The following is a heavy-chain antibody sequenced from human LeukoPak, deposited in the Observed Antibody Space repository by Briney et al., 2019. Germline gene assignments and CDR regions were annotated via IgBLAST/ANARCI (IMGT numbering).Heavy chain of an antibody. CDR2: ISSSSSYI. V-gene: IGHV3-21*01. D-gene: IGHD3-16*01. J-gene: IGHJ4*02. Sequence: PGGSLRLSCAASGFTFSSYSMNWVRQAPGKGLEWVSSISSSSSYIYYADSVKGRFTISRDNAKNTLYLQMNSLRAEDTAVYYCAKVGGEWPSYLGQGTLVTVSS. CDR1: GFTFSSYS. CDR3: AKVGGEWPSY.